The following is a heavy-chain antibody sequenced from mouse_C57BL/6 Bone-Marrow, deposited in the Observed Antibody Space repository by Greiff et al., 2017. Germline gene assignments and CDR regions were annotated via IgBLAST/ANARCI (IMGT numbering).Heavy chain of an antibody. V-gene: IGHV1-15*01. Sequence: QVQLKESGAELVRPGASVTLSCKASGYTFTDYEMHWVKQTPVHGLEWIGAIDPETGGTAYNQKFKGKAILTADTSSSTAYMELRSLTSEDSAVYYCTRYPPYYGSSYRYFDVWGTGTTVTVSS. CDR2: IDPETGGT. J-gene: IGHJ1*03. CDR3: TRYPPYYGSSYRYFDV. D-gene: IGHD1-1*01. CDR1: GYTFTDYE.